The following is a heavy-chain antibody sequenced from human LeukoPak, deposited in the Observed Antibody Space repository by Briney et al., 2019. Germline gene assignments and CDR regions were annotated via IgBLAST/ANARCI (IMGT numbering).Heavy chain of an antibody. Sequence: GGSRRLSCTIFGGTLSTYEFNWVRQAPGKRPGWISYMSRTADRIDHADSVKGRFTMSRDNAKNSVYLQMNSLRVDDTAIYYCATRLPFTGYKNWGQGTLVTVSS. D-gene: IGHD5-24*01. V-gene: IGHV3-48*03. CDR2: MSRTADRI. J-gene: IGHJ4*01. CDR1: GGTLSTYE. CDR3: ATRLPFTGYKN.